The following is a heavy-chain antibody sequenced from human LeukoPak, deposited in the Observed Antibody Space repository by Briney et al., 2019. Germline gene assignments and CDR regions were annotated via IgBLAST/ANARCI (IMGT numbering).Heavy chain of an antibody. J-gene: IGHJ5*02. CDR3: ARDRLQLQS. CDR2: IYFTGNT. V-gene: IGHV4-59*01. CDR1: GGSISNYY. Sequence: SETLSLTCTVSGGSISNYYWNWIRQPPGKGLEWIGYIYFTGNTNYNPSLKSRVTISVDTSKNQFSLKLSSVTAADTAVYYCARDRLQLQSWGQGTLVTVSS. D-gene: IGHD1-1*01.